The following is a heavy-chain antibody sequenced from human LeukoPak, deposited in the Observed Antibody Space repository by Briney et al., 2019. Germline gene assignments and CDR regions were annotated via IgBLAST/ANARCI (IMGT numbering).Heavy chain of an antibody. J-gene: IGHJ6*02. V-gene: IGHV4-30-4*01. CDR2: IYYSGST. CDR3: ARAQVVKYSMDV. Sequence: SQTLSLTCTVSGGSISSGDYYWSWIRQPPGKGLEWIGYIYYSGSTYYNPSLKSRVTISVDTSKNQFSLKLSSVTAADTAVYYCARAQVVKYSMDVWGQGTTVTVSS. D-gene: IGHD3-22*01. CDR1: GGSISSGDYY.